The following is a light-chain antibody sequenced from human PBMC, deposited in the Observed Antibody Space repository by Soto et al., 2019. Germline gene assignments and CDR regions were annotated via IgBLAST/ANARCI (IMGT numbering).Light chain of an antibody. CDR3: SSYTSSSIPYV. CDR1: NTDVGGYNF. Sequence: QSALTQPASVSGSPGQSVTISCTGTNTDVGGYNFVSWYQQHPGKATNLMISDVSKRPSAVSHRCSGSKSGNTASLNISRLQAEEEADYYCSSYTSSSIPYVFGIGTKVTVL. V-gene: IGLV2-14*01. CDR2: DVS. J-gene: IGLJ1*01.